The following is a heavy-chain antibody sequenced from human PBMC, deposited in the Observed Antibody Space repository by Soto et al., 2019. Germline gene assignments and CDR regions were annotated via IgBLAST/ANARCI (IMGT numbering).Heavy chain of an antibody. Sequence: EVQLVESGGGLVQPGGSLRLSCAAFGFTYNSYDMIWVRHVTGKGLEWIASMGGAGAREYSGSVKGRFIISRDNAKNSLYRQMDSLRVADTGVYYCTRATFGVGMDLWGHGTPVTVSS. CDR1: GFTYNSYD. CDR2: MGGAGAR. D-gene: IGHD3-10*01. V-gene: IGHV3-13*01. J-gene: IGHJ6*02. CDR3: TRATFGVGMDL.